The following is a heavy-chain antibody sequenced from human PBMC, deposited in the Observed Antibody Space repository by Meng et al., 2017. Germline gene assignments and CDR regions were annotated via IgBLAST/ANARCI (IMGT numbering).Heavy chain of an antibody. Sequence: GESLKISCAASGFPFSCYWMHWVRQAPGKGLGWVSRIHRDGSSTSYADSVKGRFTISRDNAKNTLCLQMNSLRAEDTAVYYCGRVWYYYDSSGYYYREDYFDYWGQGTLVTVSS. CDR1: GFPFSCYW. J-gene: IGHJ4*02. CDR3: GRVWYYYDSSGYYYREDYFDY. D-gene: IGHD3-22*01. V-gene: IGHV3-74*01. CDR2: IHRDGSST.